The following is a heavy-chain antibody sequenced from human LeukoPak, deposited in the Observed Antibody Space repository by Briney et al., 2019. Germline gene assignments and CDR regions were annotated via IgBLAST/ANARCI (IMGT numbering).Heavy chain of an antibody. J-gene: IGHJ4*02. Sequence: SVKVSRKASGGTFSRYSISWVRQAPGQGLEWMGRIIPIFCTANYAQKFQGRVTITTNESTSTAYMELSRLRSEDTAVYYCACSGRSMTTVTYDDYWGQGTLVTVSS. D-gene: IGHD4-17*01. V-gene: IGHV1-69*05. CDR2: IIPIFCTA. CDR1: GGTFSRYS. CDR3: ACSGRSMTTVTYDDY.